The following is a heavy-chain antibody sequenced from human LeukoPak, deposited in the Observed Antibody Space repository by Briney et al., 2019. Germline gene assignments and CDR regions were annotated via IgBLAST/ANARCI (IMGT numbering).Heavy chain of an antibody. Sequence: PGGSLRLSCAASRFTFSDYSMNWVRQAPGKGLEWISYIGIDSGNTNYADSVKGRFTISGDKAKNSLYLQMNSLRVEDTAVYYCARFGVDYDMDVWGQGTTVTVSS. V-gene: IGHV3-48*01. CDR2: IGIDSGNT. J-gene: IGHJ6*02. CDR3: ARFGVDYDMDV. CDR1: RFTFSDYS. D-gene: IGHD3-16*01.